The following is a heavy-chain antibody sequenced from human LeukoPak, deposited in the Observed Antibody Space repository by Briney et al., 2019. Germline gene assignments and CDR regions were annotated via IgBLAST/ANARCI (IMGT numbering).Heavy chain of an antibody. CDR2: IRYDGSNK. D-gene: IGHD3/OR15-3a*01. J-gene: IGHJ3*02. V-gene: IGHV3-30*02. CDR1: GFTFSSYG. CDR3: AKELSDWSTFDI. Sequence: GGSLRLSCAASGFTFSSYGMHWVRQAPGKGLEWVAFIRYDGSNKCYADSMKGRFTISRDNSKNTLYLQMNSLRAEDTAVYYCAKELSDWSTFDIWGQGTMVTVSS.